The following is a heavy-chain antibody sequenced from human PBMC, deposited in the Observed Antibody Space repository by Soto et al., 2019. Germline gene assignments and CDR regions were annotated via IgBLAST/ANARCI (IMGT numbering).Heavy chain of an antibody. CDR1: GFPFSSYS. CDR3: ARGLFYYDSSAYLGY. V-gene: IGHV3-21*01. J-gene: IGHJ4*02. CDR2: ISSSSSYI. D-gene: IGHD3-22*01. Sequence: GGSLRLSCAASGFPFSSYSMNWVRQAPGKGLEWVSSISSSSSYIYYADSVKGRFTISRDNAKNSLYLQMNSLRAEDTAVYYCARGLFYYDSSAYLGYWGQGTLVTVSS.